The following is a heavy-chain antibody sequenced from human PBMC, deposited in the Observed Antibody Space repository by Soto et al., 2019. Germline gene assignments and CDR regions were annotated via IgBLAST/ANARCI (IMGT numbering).Heavy chain of an antibody. D-gene: IGHD3-3*01. V-gene: IGHV4-39*01. CDR2: IYYSGST. CDR1: GGSISSSSYY. CDR3: ERMEGAFDI. Sequence: SETLSLTCTVSGGSISSSSYYWGWIRQPPGKGLEWIGSIYYSGSTYYNPSLKSRVTISVDTSKNQFSLKLSSVTAADTAVYYCERMEGAFDIWGQGTMVTVSS. J-gene: IGHJ3*02.